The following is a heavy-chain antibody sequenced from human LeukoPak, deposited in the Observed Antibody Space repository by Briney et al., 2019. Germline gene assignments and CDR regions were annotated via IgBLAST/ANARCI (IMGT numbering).Heavy chain of an antibody. J-gene: IGHJ4*02. CDR1: GFTFSSYW. V-gene: IGHV3-74*01. CDR3: AKRGGMYPAHYFDY. Sequence: GGSLRLSCAASGFTFSSYWMHWVRQAPGKGLVWVSRINGDGSSTYYADSVKGRFTISRDNSKNTLYLQMNSLRAEDTAVYYCAKRGGMYPAHYFDYWGQGTLVTVSS. D-gene: IGHD6-13*01. CDR2: INGDGSST.